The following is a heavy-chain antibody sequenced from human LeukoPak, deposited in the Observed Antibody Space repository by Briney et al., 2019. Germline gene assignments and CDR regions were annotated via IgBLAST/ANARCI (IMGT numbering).Heavy chain of an antibody. CDR3: ARDRIAYSSGPDY. V-gene: IGHV3-7*01. Sequence: GGSLGLSCAASGFSFSSYWMAWVRQAPGKGLEWVANIKPDGSEKKYADSVKGRFTISRDNGKNSVYLQMNSLRAEETAVYYCARDRIAYSSGPDYWGQGTLVTVSS. J-gene: IGHJ4*02. CDR2: IKPDGSEK. CDR1: GFSFSSYW. D-gene: IGHD6-19*01.